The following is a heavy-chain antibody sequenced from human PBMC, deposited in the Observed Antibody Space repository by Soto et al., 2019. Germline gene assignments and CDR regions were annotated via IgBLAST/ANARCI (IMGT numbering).Heavy chain of an antibody. CDR1: GVTFSDYY. CDR2: ISCGGGSTT. Sequence: GGSLSLSCAASGVTFSDYYMNWIRQAPGKGLECVSYISCGGGSTTQYADSVKGRLTISTDNAKNSLYLQMNSLRAEATAVYYCARQRGYYDSSGLDYWGQGALVTVSS. V-gene: IGHV3-11*01. D-gene: IGHD3-22*01. J-gene: IGHJ4*02. CDR3: ARQRGYYDSSGLDY.